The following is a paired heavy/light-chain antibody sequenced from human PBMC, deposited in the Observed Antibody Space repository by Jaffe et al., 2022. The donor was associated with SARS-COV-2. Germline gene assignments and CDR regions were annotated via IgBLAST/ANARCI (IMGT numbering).Heavy chain of an antibody. V-gene: IGHV3-11*01. J-gene: IGHJ4*02. CDR1: GFTFSDYY. CDR2: ISRSGSTI. Sequence: QVQLVESGGGLVKPGGSLRLSCAASGFTFSDYYMTWIRQAPGKGLEWVSYISRSGSTIYYADSVKGRFTISRDNAKNSLYLQMNSLRAEDTAVYYCARFLGDSSGYSDYWGQGTLVTVSS. CDR3: ARFLGDSSGYSDY. D-gene: IGHD3-22*01.
Light chain of an antibody. Sequence: SYDLTQPPSVSVSPGQTASITCSGDKLGAKYTCWYQQKPGHSPVLVIYQDNRRPSGIPERFSGSNSENTATLTISGTQAMDEADYYCQAWDSGTVVFGGGSKLTVL. V-gene: IGLV3-1*01. CDR1: KLGAKY. CDR2: QDN. CDR3: QAWDSGTVV. J-gene: IGLJ2*01.